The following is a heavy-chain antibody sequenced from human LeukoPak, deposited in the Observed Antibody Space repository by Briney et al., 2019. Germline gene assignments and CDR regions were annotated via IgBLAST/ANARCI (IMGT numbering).Heavy chain of an antibody. CDR3: AKDRHPYSGSRLSYFDY. CDR1: EFTFSSYG. Sequence: GGPLRLSCAASEFTFSSYGIHWVRQAPGKGLEWVAFISHDESNKNYADSAKGRFTISRDNSKNTLYLQMNSLRAEDTAVYYCAKDRHPYSGSRLSYFDYWGQGTLVTVSS. D-gene: IGHD1-26*01. J-gene: IGHJ4*02. V-gene: IGHV3-30*18. CDR2: ISHDESNK.